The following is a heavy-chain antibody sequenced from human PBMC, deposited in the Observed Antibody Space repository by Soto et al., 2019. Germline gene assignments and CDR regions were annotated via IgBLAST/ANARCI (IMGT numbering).Heavy chain of an antibody. J-gene: IGHJ4*02. V-gene: IGHV1-3*01. CDR3: ARDPRYSHGSN. CDR2: INAGNGNT. Sequence: VASVKVSCKASGYTFTSYAMHWVRQAPGQRLEWMGWINAGNGNTKYSQKFQGRVTITRDTSASTAYMELSSLRSEDTAVYYCARDPRYSHGSNWARRTLVTVSS. D-gene: IGHD5-18*01. CDR1: GYTFTSYA.